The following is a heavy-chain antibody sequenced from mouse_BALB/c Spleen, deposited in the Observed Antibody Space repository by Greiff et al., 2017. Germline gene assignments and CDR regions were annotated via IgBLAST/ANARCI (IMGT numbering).Heavy chain of an antibody. CDR1: GFTFSSYA. J-gene: IGHJ2*01. D-gene: IGHD1-1*01. Sequence: EVKLVESGGGLVKPGGSLKLSCAASGFTFSSYAMSWVRQTPEKRLEWVASISSGGSTYYPDSVKGRFTISRDNARNILYLQMSSLRSEDTAMYYCARGDYYGSSWGYFDYWGQGTTLTVSS. V-gene: IGHV5-6-5*01. CDR3: ARGDYYGSSWGYFDY. CDR2: ISSGGST.